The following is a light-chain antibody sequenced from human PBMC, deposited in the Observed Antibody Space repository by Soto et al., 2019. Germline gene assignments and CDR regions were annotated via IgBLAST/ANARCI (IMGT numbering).Light chain of an antibody. CDR3: QQYGSSGP. Sequence: EILLTPSTGTMSLSPGSRSTTSRMATQSVSNNYLAWYQQKPGQDPRLLIYGASNRATGIQDRFSGSGSGTDFTLTISRLEPEDFAVYYCQQYGSSGPLGQVNQVDLK. CDR2: GAS. CDR1: QSVSNNY. V-gene: IGKV3-20*01. J-gene: IGKJ1*01.